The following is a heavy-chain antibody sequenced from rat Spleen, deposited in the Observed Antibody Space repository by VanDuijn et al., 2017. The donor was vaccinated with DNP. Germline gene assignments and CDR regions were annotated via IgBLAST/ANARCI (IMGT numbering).Heavy chain of an antibody. CDR1: GFTFSDYN. J-gene: IGHJ2*01. V-gene: IGHV5S10*01. Sequence: EVQLVESGGGLVQPGRSLKLSCAASGFTFSDYNMAWVRQAPKKGLEWVATIIYGGSRTYYRDSVKGRFTISRDNAKSTLYLQMDSLRSEDTATYYCATGGGDYWGQGVMVTVSS. CDR3: ATGGGDY. CDR2: IIYGGSRT.